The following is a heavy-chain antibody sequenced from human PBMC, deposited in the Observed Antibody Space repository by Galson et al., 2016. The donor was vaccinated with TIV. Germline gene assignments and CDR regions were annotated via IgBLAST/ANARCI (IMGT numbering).Heavy chain of an antibody. J-gene: IGHJ6*02. V-gene: IGHV3-30-3*01. CDR1: GFTFTTYA. CDR2: ISYDGTNK. Sequence: SLRLSCAASGFTFTTYAMHWVRQAPGKGLEWVAVISYDGTNKYYADSVKGRFTISRDNSKNTLYLQMNSLRRVDTAVYYCASGLTKFGVVTTRNGMDVWGQGTTVTVSS. D-gene: IGHD3-3*01. CDR3: ASGLTKFGVVTTRNGMDV.